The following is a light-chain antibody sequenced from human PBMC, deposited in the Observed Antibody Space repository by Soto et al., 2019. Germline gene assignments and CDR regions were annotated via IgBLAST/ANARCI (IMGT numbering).Light chain of an antibody. CDR1: QSISGY. CDR2: GAS. Sequence: TLSPRSLSTYVGDRVTITCWASQSISGYLNWYQQKPGKAPKVLISGASTLHNGVPSRFSGRGSGTDFTLTISSLQPEDVATYYCQQSLSTLLTFGGGTK. V-gene: IGKV1-39*01. CDR3: QQSLSTLLT. J-gene: IGKJ4*01.